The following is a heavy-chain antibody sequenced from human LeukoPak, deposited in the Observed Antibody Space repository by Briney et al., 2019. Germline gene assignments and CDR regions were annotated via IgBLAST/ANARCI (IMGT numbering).Heavy chain of an antibody. CDR3: ARDLGAHDYFY. V-gene: IGHV1-2*02. Sequence: VASVKVSCKSSGYTFTGYYLHWVRQAPGQGLEWMGWINPTSGDTNYAQKLQGRVTVTTDTSTSTAYMELRSLRSDDTAVYYCARDLGAHDYFYWGQGTLVTVSS. CDR1: GYTFTGYY. D-gene: IGHD2/OR15-2a*01. J-gene: IGHJ4*02. CDR2: INPTSGDT.